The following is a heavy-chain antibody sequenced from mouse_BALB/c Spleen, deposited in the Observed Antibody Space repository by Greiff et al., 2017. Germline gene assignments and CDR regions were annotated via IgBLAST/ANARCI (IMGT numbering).Heavy chain of an antibody. Sequence: EVKVVESGGGLVKPGGSLKLSCAASGFAFSSYDMSWVRQTPEKRLEWVAYISSGGGSTYYPDTVKGRFTISRDNAKNTLYLQMSSLKSEDTAMYYCARREEITTSWFAYWGQGTLVTVSA. D-gene: IGHD2-4*01. CDR2: ISSGGGST. V-gene: IGHV5-12-1*01. CDR1: GFAFSSYD. J-gene: IGHJ3*01. CDR3: ARREEITTSWFAY.